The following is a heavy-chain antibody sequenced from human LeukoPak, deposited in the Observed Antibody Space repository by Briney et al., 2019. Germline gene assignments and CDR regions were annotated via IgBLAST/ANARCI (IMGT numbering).Heavy chain of an antibody. CDR3: ARDWDTLSVRGVPTGY. V-gene: IGHV3-21*01. Sequence: GGSLRLSCAASGFSFSTYSMNWVRQAPGKGLEWVSSISSGSGYIYQADSVKGRFTISRDNAKNSLYLQMNSLSAEDTAVYYCARDWDTLSVRGVPTGYWGQGTLVTVSS. D-gene: IGHD3-10*01. J-gene: IGHJ4*02. CDR1: GFSFSTYS. CDR2: ISSGSGYI.